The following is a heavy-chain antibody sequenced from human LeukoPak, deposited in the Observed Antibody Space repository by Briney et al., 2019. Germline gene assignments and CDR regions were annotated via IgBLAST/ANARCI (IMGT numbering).Heavy chain of an antibody. CDR2: ISAYNGNT. CDR3: ARESAVGYCSGGSCYNNEKYNWFDP. D-gene: IGHD2-15*01. Sequence: GASVKVSCKASGYTFTSYDINWVRQATGQGLEWMGWISAYNGNTNYAQKLQGRVTMTTDTSTSTAYMELRSLRSDDTAVYYCARESAVGYCSGGSCYNNEKYNWFDPWGQGTLVTVSS. V-gene: IGHV1-18*01. CDR1: GYTFTSYD. J-gene: IGHJ5*02.